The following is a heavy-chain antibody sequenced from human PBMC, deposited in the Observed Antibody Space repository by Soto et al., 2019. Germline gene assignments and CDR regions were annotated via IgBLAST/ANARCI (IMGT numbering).Heavy chain of an antibody. CDR3: AREPRASNGDYINSYYYYMDV. Sequence: EVQLVESGGGLLEPGGSLRLSCVASGFAFTSYRMHWVRQAPGKGLAWVSRIKTDGSRTTYADSVKGRFTISRDNAKNTLYPQMNSLRAEDTPVYYCAREPRASNGDYINSYYYYMDVWGTGTTVTVSS. CDR2: IKTDGSRT. CDR1: GFAFTSYR. V-gene: IGHV3-74*03. D-gene: IGHD4-17*01. J-gene: IGHJ6*03.